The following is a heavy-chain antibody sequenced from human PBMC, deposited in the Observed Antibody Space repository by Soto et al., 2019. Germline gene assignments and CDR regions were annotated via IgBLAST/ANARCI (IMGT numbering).Heavy chain of an antibody. CDR1: GFTFSNAW. CDR3: TTELKSSSWYDDAFDI. V-gene: IGHV3-15*01. D-gene: IGHD6-13*01. J-gene: IGHJ3*02. CDR2: IKSRTDGGTT. Sequence: GSLRLSCAASGFTFSNAWMSWVRQAPGKGLEWVGRIKSRTDGGTTDYAAPVKGRFTISRDDSKNTLYLQMNSLKTEDTAVYYCTTELKSSSWYDDAFDIWGQGTMVTVSS.